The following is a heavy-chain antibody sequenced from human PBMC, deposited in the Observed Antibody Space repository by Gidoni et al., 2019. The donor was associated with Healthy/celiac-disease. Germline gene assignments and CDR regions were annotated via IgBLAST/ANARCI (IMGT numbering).Heavy chain of an antibody. J-gene: IGHJ6*03. V-gene: IGHV4-34*01. CDR3: ARGLDILTGGYYYYMDV. CDR2: INHSGRT. D-gene: IGHD3-9*01. Sequence: QVHLQPWGAGLFKPSETLSLTCAVYGVSFSGYYWRWIRQPPGKELEWIGEINHSGRTNYKPSNKSRVTMSVDASKNQFSLKLSYVAAADTAVYYCARGLDILTGGYYYYMDVWGKGTTVTVSS. CDR1: GVSFSGYY.